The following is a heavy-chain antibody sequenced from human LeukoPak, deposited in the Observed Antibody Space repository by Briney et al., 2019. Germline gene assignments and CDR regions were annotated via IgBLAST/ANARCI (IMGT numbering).Heavy chain of an antibody. V-gene: IGHV4-59*01. J-gene: IGHJ4*02. CDR3: ARVRKELYSSSYLGYDY. D-gene: IGHD6-13*01. Sequence: SETLSLTCTVSGGSISSYYWSWIRQPPGKGLEWIGYIYYSGSTNYNPSLKSRVTISVDTSKNQFSLKLSSVTAADTAVYYCARVRKELYSSSYLGYDYWGQGTLVTVSS. CDR2: IYYSGST. CDR1: GGSISSYY.